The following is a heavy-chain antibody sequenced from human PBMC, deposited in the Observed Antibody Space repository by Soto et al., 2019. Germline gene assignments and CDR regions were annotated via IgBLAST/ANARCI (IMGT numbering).Heavy chain of an antibody. CDR2: IYYSGST. Sequence: SETLSLTCTVSGGPISSYYWSWIRQPPGKGLEWIGYIYYSGSTNYNPSLKSRVTISVDTSKNQFSLKLSSVTAADTAVYYCARQIPKLRGSYSSSWYDPYYYYMDVWGKGTTVTVSS. J-gene: IGHJ6*03. CDR1: GGPISSYY. D-gene: IGHD6-13*01. V-gene: IGHV4-59*08. CDR3: ARQIPKLRGSYSSSWYDPYYYYMDV.